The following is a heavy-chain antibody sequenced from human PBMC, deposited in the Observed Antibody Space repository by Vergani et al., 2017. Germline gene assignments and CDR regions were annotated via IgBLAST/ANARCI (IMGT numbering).Heavy chain of an antibody. D-gene: IGHD2-2*01. CDR1: GYTFTSYD. V-gene: IGHV1-8*01. CDR3: ARGRRYQLLAWFDP. CDR2: MNPNSGNT. J-gene: IGHJ5*02. Sequence: QVQLVQSGAEVKKPGASVKVSCKASGYTFTSYDINWVRQATGQGLEWMGWMNPNSGNTGYAKKFQGRVTMTRNTSISTAYMELSSLRSEDTAVYYCARGRRYQLLAWFDPWGQGTLVTVSS.